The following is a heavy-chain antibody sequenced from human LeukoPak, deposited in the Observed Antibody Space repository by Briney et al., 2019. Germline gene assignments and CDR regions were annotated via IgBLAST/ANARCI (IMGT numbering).Heavy chain of an antibody. J-gene: IGHJ4*02. CDR2: IYYSGST. CDR3: ARRHYYDNNGYDIDY. V-gene: IGHV4-31*03. D-gene: IGHD3-22*01. CDR1: GGSISSGGYY. Sequence: TLSLTCTVSGGSISSGGYYWSWIRQHPGKGLEWIGYIYYSGSTYYNPSLKSRVTISADTSKNQFSLKLSSVTAADTAVYYCARRHYYDNNGYDIDYWGQGTLVTVSS.